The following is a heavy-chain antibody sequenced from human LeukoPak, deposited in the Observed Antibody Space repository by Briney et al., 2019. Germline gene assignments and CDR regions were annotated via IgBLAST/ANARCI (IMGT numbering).Heavy chain of an antibody. D-gene: IGHD3-22*01. CDR1: GGSISSYY. V-gene: IGHV4-4*07. CDR2: IYTSGST. CDR3: ARHEYESSGYRRDYYFDC. Sequence: SETLSLTCTVSGGSISSYYWSWIRQPAGKGLEWIGRIYTSGSTNYNPSLKSRVTMSVDTSKNQFSLRLRSVTAADTAVYYCARHEYESSGYRRDYYFDCWGQGTLVTVSS. J-gene: IGHJ4*02.